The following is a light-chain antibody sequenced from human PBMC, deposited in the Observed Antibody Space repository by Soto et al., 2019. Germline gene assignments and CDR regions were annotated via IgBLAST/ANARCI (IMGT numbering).Light chain of an antibody. CDR1: SRDVGGYNY. CDR2: ELC. V-gene: IGLV2-14*01. J-gene: IGLJ1*01. Sequence: QSVLTQPASVSGSPGQSITISCTGTSRDVGGYNYGSWYQQHPGKAPKLMIYELCNRPSGVSSRFSGSQSGKTASLSISGLQDDDQADYYCSSYTSSSTLFYVYGTGTKVTVL. CDR3: SSYTSSSTLFYV.